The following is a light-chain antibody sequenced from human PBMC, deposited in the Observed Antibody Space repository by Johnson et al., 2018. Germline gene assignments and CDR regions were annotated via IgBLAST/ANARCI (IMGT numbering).Light chain of an antibody. CDR2: ENN. CDR3: GTWDSSLSAGNV. V-gene: IGLV1-51*02. Sequence: QSVLTQPPSVSAAPGQKVTISCSGSRSNIGNNYVSWYQQLPGTAPKLLIYENNKRPSGIPDRFSGSKSGTSATLGIPGLQTRDEADYYCGTWDSSLSAGNVFGTGTKVTVL. CDR1: RSNIGNNY. J-gene: IGLJ1*01.